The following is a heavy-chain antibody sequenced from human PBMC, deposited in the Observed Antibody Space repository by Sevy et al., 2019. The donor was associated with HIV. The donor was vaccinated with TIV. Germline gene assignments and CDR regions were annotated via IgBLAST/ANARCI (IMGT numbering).Heavy chain of an antibody. CDR2: IIPILGTA. Sequence: ASVKVSCKASGGTFSSYAISWVRQAPGQGLEWMGGIIPILGTANYAQKFQGRVTITADESRSTAYMELSSLRSEDTAVYYCAILTRRGIVVVPAANGGYYYGMDVWGQGTTVTVSS. D-gene: IGHD2-2*01. CDR1: GGTFSSYA. V-gene: IGHV1-69*13. CDR3: AILTRRGIVVVPAANGGYYYGMDV. J-gene: IGHJ6*02.